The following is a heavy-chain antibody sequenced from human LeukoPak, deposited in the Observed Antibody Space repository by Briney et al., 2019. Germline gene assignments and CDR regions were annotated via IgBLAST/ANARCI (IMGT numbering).Heavy chain of an antibody. CDR3: ARVDSHTKLDY. CDR1: GGSISSGGYY. V-gene: IGHV4-31*03. Sequence: PSETLSLTCTVSGGSISSGGYYWSWIRQHPGKGLEWSGYIYYSGSTYYHPSLKSRVTISVDTSKNQFSLKLSSVTAADTAVYYCARVDSHTKLDYWGQGTLVTVSS. D-gene: IGHD3-9*01. J-gene: IGHJ4*02. CDR2: IYYSGST.